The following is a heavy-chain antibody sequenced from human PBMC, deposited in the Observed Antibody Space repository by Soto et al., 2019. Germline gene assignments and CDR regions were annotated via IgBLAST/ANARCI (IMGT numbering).Heavy chain of an antibody. CDR3: ARAWGDDLFDP. D-gene: IGHD2-21*02. V-gene: IGHV1-18*04. J-gene: IGHJ5*02. CDR2: ISAYNGNT. CDR1: GYTFTSYG. Sequence: QVQLVQSGAEVKKPGASVKISCKASGYTFTSYGISWVRQAPGQGLEWMGWISAYNGNTNYAQKIQGRVTMTRDTSTSTANMELSRLRSDDTDVYYCARAWGDDLFDPWGQGTLVTVSS.